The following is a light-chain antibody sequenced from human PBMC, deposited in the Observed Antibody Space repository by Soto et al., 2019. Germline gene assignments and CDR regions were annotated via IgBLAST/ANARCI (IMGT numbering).Light chain of an antibody. V-gene: IGLV2-14*03. CDR2: DVS. CDR1: SSDVGGYNY. Sequence: QSALTQPASVSGSPGQSITISCTGTSSDVGGYNYVSWYQHHPAKAPKLIIYDVSYRPSGVSNRFSGSKSGNTASLTISGLQPEDEADYYCSSYASSSTLGVVFGGGTKVTVL. CDR3: SSYASSSTLGVV. J-gene: IGLJ2*01.